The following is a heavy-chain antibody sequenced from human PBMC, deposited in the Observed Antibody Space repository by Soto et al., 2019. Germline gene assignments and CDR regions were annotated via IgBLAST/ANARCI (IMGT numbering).Heavy chain of an antibody. Sequence: DAVKVSCQASAYTVTSSLMSWVLQAPGQPVECTGWISSHTGSSEYAQRFQGRVTMPTDRSTSTAYMELRSLRSDDTAVYYCARAFFYQGSDSRGYSFDAFDFWGPGILVTVSS. CDR3: ARAFFYQGSDSRGYSFDAFDF. V-gene: IGHV1-18*04. CDR2: ISSHTGSS. CDR1: AYTVTSSL. D-gene: IGHD3-22*01. J-gene: IGHJ3*01.